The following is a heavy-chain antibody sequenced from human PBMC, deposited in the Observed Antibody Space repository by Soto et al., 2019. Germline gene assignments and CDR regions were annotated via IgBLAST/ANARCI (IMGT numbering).Heavy chain of an antibody. Sequence: EVQLVESGGGLVQPGRSLRLSCAASGFTFDDYAMHWVRQAPGKGLEWVSGISWNSGSIGYADSVKGRFTISRDNAKNSLYLPMSSLRAEDTALYYCAKGVPDAIQTGYYFDYWGQGTLVTVSS. CDR1: GFTFDDYA. CDR3: AKGVPDAIQTGYYFDY. J-gene: IGHJ4*02. D-gene: IGHD2-2*02. V-gene: IGHV3-9*01. CDR2: ISWNSGSI.